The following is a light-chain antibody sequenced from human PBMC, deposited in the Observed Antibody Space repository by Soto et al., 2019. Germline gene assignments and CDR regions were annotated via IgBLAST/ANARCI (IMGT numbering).Light chain of an antibody. V-gene: IGKV3-20*01. Sequence: EIVLTQSPGTLSLSPGERATLSCRASQSVSSSYLAWYQQKPGQAPRLLIYGASSRATGTPDRFSGSGSGTDFTLTISRLEPEDFAVYYCQQYSPPITFGQGTRLEIK. CDR3: QQYSPPIT. CDR2: GAS. CDR1: QSVSSSY. J-gene: IGKJ5*01.